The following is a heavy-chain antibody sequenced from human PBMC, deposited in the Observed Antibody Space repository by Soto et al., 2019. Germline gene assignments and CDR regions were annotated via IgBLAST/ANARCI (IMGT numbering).Heavy chain of an antibody. CDR1: GFTLSSYW. CDR2: INFDGSTT. J-gene: IGHJ6*02. Sequence: EVQLVESGGGLVQPGGSLRLSCAASGFTLSSYWMHWVRQAPGKGLVWVSRINFDGSTTNYADSVKGRFTISRDNAKSTLFLQMNSLRAEDTAVYCCARGAQRVYGMDVWGQGTTVTVSS. V-gene: IGHV3-74*01. D-gene: IGHD3-3*01. CDR3: ARGAQRVYGMDV.